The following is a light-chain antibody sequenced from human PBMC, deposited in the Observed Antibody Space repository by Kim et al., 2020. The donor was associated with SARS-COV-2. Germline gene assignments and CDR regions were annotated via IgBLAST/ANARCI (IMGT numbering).Light chain of an antibody. V-gene: IGKV1-12*01. CDR3: KPADTFTA. CDR1: HDINNW. J-gene: IGKJ4*01. Sequence: DIQMTQSPSSVSASVGDRITITCRASHDINNWLAWYQQKPGKAPELLIYDASTLESGVPSRFSGSGFVTDFTLTISSLQPEDFATYFCKPADTFTAFGGGTKVDIK. CDR2: DAS.